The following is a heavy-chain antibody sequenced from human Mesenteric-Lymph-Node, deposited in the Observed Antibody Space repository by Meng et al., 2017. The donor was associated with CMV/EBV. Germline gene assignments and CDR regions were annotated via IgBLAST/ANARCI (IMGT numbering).Heavy chain of an antibody. J-gene: IGHJ4*02. CDR1: GFTLSSYA. D-gene: IGHD3-22*01. CDR2: ISGSGST. V-gene: IGHV3-23*01. Sequence: GGSLRLSCAASGFTLSSYAMSWVRQAPGKGLEWDSGISGSGSTYYADSVKGRFTISRDDSKNTLNLQMNSLRAEDTAVYYCAKGTSYYDSSGYLLGSYFDYWGQGTLVTVSS. CDR3: AKGTSYYDSSGYLLGSYFDY.